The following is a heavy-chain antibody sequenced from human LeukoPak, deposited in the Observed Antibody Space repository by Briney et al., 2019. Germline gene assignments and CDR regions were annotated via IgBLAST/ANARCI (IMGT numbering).Heavy chain of an antibody. CDR3: ARDTPFRT. CDR1: GYSISSGYY. V-gene: IGHV4-38-2*02. CDR2: IYHSGST. Sequence: SETLSLTCAVSGYSISSGYYWGWIRQPPGKGLEWIGSIYHSGSTYYNPSLKSRVTISVDTSKNQFSLKLSSVTAADTAVYYCARDTPFRTWGRGTLVTVSS. J-gene: IGHJ5*02. D-gene: IGHD1-14*01.